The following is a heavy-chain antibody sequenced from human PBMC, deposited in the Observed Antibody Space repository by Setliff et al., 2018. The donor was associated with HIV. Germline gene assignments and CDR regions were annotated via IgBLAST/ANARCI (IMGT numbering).Heavy chain of an antibody. D-gene: IGHD1-26*01. Sequence: SETLSLTCTVSGVSISSHYWSWVRQPPGKGLEWIGYIYYSGGTNYDPSLKSRVTISLDTSKNQFSLKLSSMTAADTAVYYCARVFGSYTRSESGQYFDYWGHGTLVTVS. V-gene: IGHV4-59*11. CDR2: IYYSGGT. CDR3: ARVFGSYTRSESGQYFDY. J-gene: IGHJ4*01. CDR1: GVSISSHY.